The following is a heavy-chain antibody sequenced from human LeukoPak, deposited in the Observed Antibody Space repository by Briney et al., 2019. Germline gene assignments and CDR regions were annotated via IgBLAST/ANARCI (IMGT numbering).Heavy chain of an antibody. J-gene: IGHJ4*02. Sequence: PSETLSLTCAVYGGSFSGYYWSWIRQPPGKGLEWIGEINHSGSTNYNPSLKSRVTISVDTSKNQFSLKLSSGTAADTAVYYGASGRDGYNPFDYWGQGTLVTVSS. V-gene: IGHV4-34*01. CDR2: INHSGST. CDR1: GGSFSGYY. D-gene: IGHD5-24*01. CDR3: ASGRDGYNPFDY.